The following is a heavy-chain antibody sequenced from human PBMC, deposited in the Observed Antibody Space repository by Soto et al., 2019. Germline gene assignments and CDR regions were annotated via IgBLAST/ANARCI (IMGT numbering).Heavy chain of an antibody. D-gene: IGHD3-16*02. Sequence: SETLSVTCAVSGGSIGSVGYSWSWIRQPPGKGLEWIGYIYNSGSTYYIPSLKSRVTISVDRSKNQFSRKLSAVTAADTAVYYCARDQGELSVWYGAFDIGGQGTMVTV. V-gene: IGHV4-30-2*01. J-gene: IGHJ3*02. CDR2: IYNSGST. CDR1: GGSIGSVGYS. CDR3: ARDQGELSVWYGAFDI.